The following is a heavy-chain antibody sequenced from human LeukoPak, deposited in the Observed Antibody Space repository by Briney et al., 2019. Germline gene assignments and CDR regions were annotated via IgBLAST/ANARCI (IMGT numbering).Heavy chain of an antibody. J-gene: IGHJ4*02. CDR1: GGSFSGYY. CDR3: ATEEYSSSSCYLDY. CDR2: INHSGST. Sequence: SQTLSLTCAVYGGSFSGYYWSWISQPPGKGLEWIGEINHSGSTNYNPSLKSRVTISVDTSKNQFSLKLSSVTAADTAVYYCATEEYSSSSCYLDYWGQGTLVTVSS. D-gene: IGHD6-6*01. V-gene: IGHV4-34*01.